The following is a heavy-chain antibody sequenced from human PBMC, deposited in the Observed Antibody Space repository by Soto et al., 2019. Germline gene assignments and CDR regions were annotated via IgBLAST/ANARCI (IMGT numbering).Heavy chain of an antibody. CDR3: AKGSKFTIFSANDF. CDR2: LSGNSGTT. J-gene: IGHJ4*02. V-gene: IGHV3-23*01. D-gene: IGHD3-3*01. CDR1: GFTFSSYA. Sequence: VQLLESGGGLVQPGGSLRLSCAASGFTFSSYAMTWVRQAPGKGLEWVSALSGNSGTTYSAGSVKGRFTISRDNSRNTLYLQMSSLRAEDTALYYCAKGSKFTIFSANDFWGQGTLVTVSS.